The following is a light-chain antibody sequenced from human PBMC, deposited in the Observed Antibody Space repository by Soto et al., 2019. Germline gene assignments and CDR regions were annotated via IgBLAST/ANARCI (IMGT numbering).Light chain of an antibody. CDR2: GAS. V-gene: IGKV3-15*01. J-gene: IGKJ4*01. CDR3: QQYDNWPLT. CDR1: QSVSSN. Sequence: ESVLPQSTATLPVSPGERATLSCRASQSVSSNLAWYQQKPGQAPRFLIYGASTRATGIPARFSGSGSGTEFTLTISSLQSEDFAVYYCQQYDNWPLTFGGGTKVDVK.